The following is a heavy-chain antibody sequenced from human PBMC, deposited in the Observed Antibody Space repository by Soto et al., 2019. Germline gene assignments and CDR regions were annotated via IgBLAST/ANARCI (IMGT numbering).Heavy chain of an antibody. D-gene: IGHD3-3*01. Sequence: GGSLRLSCAASGFTFSSYAMSWVRQAPGKGLEWVSAISGSGGSTYYADSVKGRFTISRDNSKNTLYLQMNSLRAEDTAVYYCAKDRYDFWSGSPRSHFDYWGQGTLVTVS. CDR2: ISGSGGST. CDR3: AKDRYDFWSGSPRSHFDY. V-gene: IGHV3-23*01. CDR1: GFTFSSYA. J-gene: IGHJ4*02.